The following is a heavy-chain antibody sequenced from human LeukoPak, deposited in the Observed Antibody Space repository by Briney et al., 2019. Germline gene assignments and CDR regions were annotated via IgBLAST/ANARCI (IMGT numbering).Heavy chain of an antibody. CDR1: GGSLSSYY. D-gene: IGHD2-2*01. CDR2: TYYSGST. J-gene: IGHJ4*02. CDR3: ARGPSPFGY. Sequence: PSETLSLTCTVSGGSLSSYYWGWVRQPPGEGLEWIGYTYYSGSTNYNPSLNSRVTISVNTSTNQFSLTLSSVTAADTAVYYCARGPSPFGYWGQGTLVTVSS. V-gene: IGHV4-59*01.